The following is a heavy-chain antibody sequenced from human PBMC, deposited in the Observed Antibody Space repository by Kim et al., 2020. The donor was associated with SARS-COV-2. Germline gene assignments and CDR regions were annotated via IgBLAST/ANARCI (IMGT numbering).Heavy chain of an antibody. D-gene: IGHD3-10*01. J-gene: IGHJ3*02. V-gene: IGHV4-39*01. CDR3: ARIDVWFGEFMGAFDI. Sequence: SLRSRVIISVDTSKNEFSLKLSSVTAADTAVYYCARIDVWFGEFMGAFDIWGQGTMVTVSS.